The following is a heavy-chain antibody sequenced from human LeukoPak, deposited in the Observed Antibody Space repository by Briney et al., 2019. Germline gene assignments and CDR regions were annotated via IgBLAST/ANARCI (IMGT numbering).Heavy chain of an antibody. J-gene: IGHJ3*02. D-gene: IGHD3-10*01. CDR1: GFTFSDYY. CDR3: ARDLTMVRGVPVAFDI. Sequence: GGSLRLFCAASGFTFSDYYMSWIRQAPGKGLEWVSYIGTSGSPTFYADSVKGRFTISRDNTKNSLYLQMNSLRAEDTAVYYCARDLTMVRGVPVAFDIWGQGTMVTVSS. V-gene: IGHV3-11*04. CDR2: IGTSGSPT.